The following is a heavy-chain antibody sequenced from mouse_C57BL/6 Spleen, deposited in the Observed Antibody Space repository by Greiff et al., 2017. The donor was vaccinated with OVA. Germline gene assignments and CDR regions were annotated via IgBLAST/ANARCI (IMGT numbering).Heavy chain of an antibody. Sequence: VQLQQPGAELVRPGTSVKLSCKASGYTFTSYWMHWVKQRPGQGLEWIGVIDPSDSYTNYNQKFKGKATLTVDKSSSTAYMQLSSLTSEDSAVYYCARGSQFAYWGQGTLVTVSA. J-gene: IGHJ3*01. CDR3: ARGSQFAY. CDR1: GYTFTSYW. CDR2: IDPSDSYT. V-gene: IGHV1-59*01.